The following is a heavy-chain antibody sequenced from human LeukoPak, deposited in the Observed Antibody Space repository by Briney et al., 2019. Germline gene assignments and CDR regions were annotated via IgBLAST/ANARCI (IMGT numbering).Heavy chain of an antibody. Sequence: SETLSLTCAIYGGSFSGYYWSWFRQPPGKGLEWIGEINHSGSTNYNPSLKSRVTISADTSKNQFSLKLSSVTAADTAVYYCASGTIFGVIAPYCIHSWGQGTLVTVSP. V-gene: IGHV4-34*01. J-gene: IGHJ4*02. CDR3: ASGTIFGVIAPYCIHS. D-gene: IGHD3-3*01. CDR1: GGSFSGYY. CDR2: INHSGST.